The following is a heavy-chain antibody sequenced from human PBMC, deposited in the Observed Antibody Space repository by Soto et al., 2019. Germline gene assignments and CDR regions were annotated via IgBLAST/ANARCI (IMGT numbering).Heavy chain of an antibody. CDR3: AKLTGGSSWHPLDS. D-gene: IGHD6-13*01. CDR1: GFSFDSFS. Sequence: EVQLVESGGGLVQPGGSLRLSCAASGFSFDSFSMDWVRQAPGKGLEWVSYISSGSGSIYYADSVKGRFTISRDNAKNSLSLRMNSLRAEDTAVYYCAKLTGGSSWHPLDSWGQGTLVTVSS. CDR2: ISSGSGSI. J-gene: IGHJ4*02. V-gene: IGHV3-48*04.